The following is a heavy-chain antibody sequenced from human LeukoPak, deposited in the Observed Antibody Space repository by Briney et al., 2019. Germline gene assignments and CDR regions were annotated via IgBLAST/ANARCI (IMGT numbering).Heavy chain of an antibody. V-gene: IGHV3-7*01. J-gene: IGHJ4*02. D-gene: IGHD3/OR15-3a*01. CDR2: IKQDGSEK. CDR3: AGRGGLDLYPHHFDY. Sequence: GGSLRLSCAASGFTFSSYWMSWVRQAPGKGLEWVANIKQDGSEKYYVDSVKGRFTISRDNAKNSLYLQMNSLRAEDTAVYYCAGRGGLDLYPHHFDYWGQGTLVTVSS. CDR1: GFTFSSYW.